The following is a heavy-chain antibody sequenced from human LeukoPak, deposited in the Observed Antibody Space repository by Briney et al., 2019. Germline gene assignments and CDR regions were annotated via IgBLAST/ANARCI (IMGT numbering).Heavy chain of an antibody. Sequence: GGSLRLSCSASGFTFSSYAMHWVRQAPGKGLEYVSAISSDGVTTYYADSVKGRFTISRGNSKNTLYLQMSSLRAEDTAVYYCVKAMYTYGYRVPFDYWGQGTLVTVSS. J-gene: IGHJ4*02. CDR1: GFTFSSYA. D-gene: IGHD5-18*01. V-gene: IGHV3-64D*09. CDR2: ISSDGVTT. CDR3: VKAMYTYGYRVPFDY.